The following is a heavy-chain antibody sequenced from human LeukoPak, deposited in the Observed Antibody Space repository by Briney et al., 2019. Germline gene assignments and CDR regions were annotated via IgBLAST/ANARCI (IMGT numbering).Heavy chain of an antibody. Sequence: ASVKVSCKASGYTFTGYYMHWVRQAPGQGLEWMGWINPNSGGTNYAQEFQGRVTMTRDTSISTAYMELSRLRSDDTAVYYCARLYYYDSSARPNWFDPWGQGTLVTVSS. CDR2: INPNSGGT. J-gene: IGHJ5*02. CDR3: ARLYYYDSSARPNWFDP. V-gene: IGHV1-2*02. CDR1: GYTFTGYY. D-gene: IGHD3-22*01.